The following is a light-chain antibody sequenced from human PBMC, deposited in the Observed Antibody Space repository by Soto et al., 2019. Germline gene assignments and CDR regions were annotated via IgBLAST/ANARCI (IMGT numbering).Light chain of an antibody. Sequence: DIQMTQSPSTLSASVGDRVAITCRASQSVSGWLAWYQQKPGKVPKLLIYQASTLEDGVPSRFSGSGSGTEFTLTISSLQPEDFATYYCQQFNSYPLLFTFGPGTRVEIK. CDR1: QSVSGW. V-gene: IGKV1-5*03. CDR3: QQFNSYPLLFT. CDR2: QAS. J-gene: IGKJ3*01.